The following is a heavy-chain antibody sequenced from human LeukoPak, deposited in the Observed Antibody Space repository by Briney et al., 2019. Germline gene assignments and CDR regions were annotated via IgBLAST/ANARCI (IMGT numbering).Heavy chain of an antibody. CDR2: IYYSGST. CDR1: GGSISSYY. D-gene: IGHD2-8*01. J-gene: IGHJ4*02. CDR3: ARHTDIVLMVYAMEGYFDY. V-gene: IGHV4-59*08. Sequence: SETLFLTCTVSGGSISSYYWSWIRQPPGKGLEWIGYIYYSGSTNYNPSLKSRVTISVDTSKNQFSLKLSSVTAADTAVYYCARHTDIVLMVYAMEGYFDYWGQGTLVTVSS.